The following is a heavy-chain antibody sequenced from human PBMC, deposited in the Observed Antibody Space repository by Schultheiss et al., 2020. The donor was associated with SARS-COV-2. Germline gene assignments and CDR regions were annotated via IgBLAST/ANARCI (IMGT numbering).Heavy chain of an antibody. D-gene: IGHD1-26*01. CDR3: ARTVGLTLGFQH. V-gene: IGHV4-61*01. J-gene: IGHJ1*01. CDR1: GGSVISTNW. CDR2: IHYSGGT. Sequence: SETLSLTCTVSGGSVISTNWWTWIRQSPEKGLEWIGYIHYSGGTDSNPSLKSRVTISVDRSKNQLSLKMTSVTAADTAVYYCARTVGLTLGFQHWGQGSLVTVSS.